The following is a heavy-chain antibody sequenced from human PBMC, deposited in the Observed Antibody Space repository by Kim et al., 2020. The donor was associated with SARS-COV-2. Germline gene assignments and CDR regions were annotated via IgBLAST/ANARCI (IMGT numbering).Heavy chain of an antibody. CDR1: GGSINGGSYY. CDR3: ARVPLGGSNSYMSWFDP. Sequence: SETLSLTCTVSGGSINGGSYYWSWIRQHPGEGLEWIGYIHYTGSTYYNPSLKSPVIISVDTSKNQFFLKLTSLTAAATAIYYCARVPLGGSNSYMSWFDP. V-gene: IGHV4-31*01. D-gene: IGHD6-6*01. J-gene: IGHJ5*02. CDR2: IHYTGST.